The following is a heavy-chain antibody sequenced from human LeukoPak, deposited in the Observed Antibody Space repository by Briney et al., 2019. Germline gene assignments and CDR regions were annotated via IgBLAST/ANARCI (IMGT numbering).Heavy chain of an antibody. Sequence: PGGSLRLSCAASGFTFSTYWMNWFRQTPGKGLEWVAKIKADGGEKDHVASVKGRFTISRDNAKNSLYLQMNSLRVEDTAVYYCAKLAKYFYGSETYYFFEHWGQGTPVTASS. CDR2: IKADGGEK. J-gene: IGHJ4*02. D-gene: IGHD3-10*01. CDR3: AKLAKYFYGSETYYFFEH. V-gene: IGHV3-7*01. CDR1: GFTFSTYW.